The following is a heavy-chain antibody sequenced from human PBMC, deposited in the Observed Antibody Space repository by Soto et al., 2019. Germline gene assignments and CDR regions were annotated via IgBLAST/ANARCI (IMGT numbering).Heavy chain of an antibody. CDR2: INHSGST. CDR1: GGSFSGYY. D-gene: IGHD6-19*01. CDR3: ARAPHSSGWYSNWFDP. V-gene: IGHV4-34*01. J-gene: IGHJ5*02. Sequence: SETLSLTCAVYGGSFSGYYWSWIRQPPGMGLEWIGEINHSGSTNYNPSLKSRVTISVDTSKNQFSPKLSSVTAADTAVYYCARAPHSSGWYSNWFDPWGQGTLVTVSS.